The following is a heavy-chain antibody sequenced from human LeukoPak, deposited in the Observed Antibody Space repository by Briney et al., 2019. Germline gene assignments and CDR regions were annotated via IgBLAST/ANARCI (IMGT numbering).Heavy chain of an antibody. CDR3: ARHYGGNSVTAGFPY. CDR2: IIPILAIT. Sequence: SVKVSCKASGGTFSSYAISWVRQTSGHGLEWIGRIIPILAITHYAQRFEGRVTITADESATTVYMELSSVTSEDTALYFCARHYGGNSVTAGFPYWGQGTLVTVSS. D-gene: IGHD4-23*01. V-gene: IGHV1-69*04. J-gene: IGHJ1*01. CDR1: GGTFSSYA.